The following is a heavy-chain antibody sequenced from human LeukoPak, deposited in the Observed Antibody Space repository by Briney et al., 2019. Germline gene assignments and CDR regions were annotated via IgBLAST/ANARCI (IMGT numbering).Heavy chain of an antibody. CDR2: ISYDGSNK. D-gene: IGHD5-18*01. CDR1: GFTFSSYA. CDR3: ARGIDPGYSYGPFDY. Sequence: GGSLRLPYAASGFTFSSYAMHWVRQAPGKGLEWVAVISYDGSNKYYADSVKGRFTISRDNSKNTLYLQMNSLRAEDTAVYYCARGIDPGYSYGPFDYWGQGTLVTVSS. J-gene: IGHJ4*02. V-gene: IGHV3-30-3*01.